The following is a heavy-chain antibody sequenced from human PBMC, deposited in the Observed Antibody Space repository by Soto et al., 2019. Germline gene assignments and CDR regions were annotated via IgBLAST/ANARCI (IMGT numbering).Heavy chain of an antibody. CDR1: GCTFNTLA. D-gene: IGHD6-13*01. Sequence: GGSPRLSSAAAGCTFNTLAMSWVRQAPGKGLEWVATISSAGGSTYYADSVKGRFTISRDNSKNTLYLQMNSLRAGDSAIYYCAKDRPQDHSAAAPRGDWFDPWGQGTLVTVSS. CDR3: AKDRPQDHSAAAPRGDWFDP. CDR2: ISSAGGST. V-gene: IGHV3-23*01. J-gene: IGHJ5*02.